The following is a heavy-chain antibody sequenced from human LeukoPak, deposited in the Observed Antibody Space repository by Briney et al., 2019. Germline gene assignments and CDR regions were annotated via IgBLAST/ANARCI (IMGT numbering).Heavy chain of an antibody. CDR3: ARDLENAFDI. Sequence: PSETLSLTCTVSGGSISSYYWSWIRQPPGKGLEWIGYIYYSGSTNYNPSLKSRVTISVDTSKNQFFLKLSSVTAADTAVYYCARDLENAFDIWGQGTMVTVSS. J-gene: IGHJ3*02. D-gene: IGHD1-1*01. CDR2: IYYSGST. V-gene: IGHV4-59*01. CDR1: GGSISSYY.